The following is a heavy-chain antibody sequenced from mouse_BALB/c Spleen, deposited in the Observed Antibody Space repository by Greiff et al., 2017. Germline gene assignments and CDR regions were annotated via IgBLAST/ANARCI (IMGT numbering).Heavy chain of an antibody. Sequence: QVQLQQSGAELAKPGASVKMSCKASGYTFTSYWMHWVKQRPGQGLEWIGYINPSTGYTEYNQKFKDKATLTADKSSSTAYMQLSSLTSEDSAVYYCARDVYYYGSSYPWFAYWGQGTLVTVSA. CDR1: GYTFTSYW. V-gene: IGHV1-7*01. D-gene: IGHD1-1*01. CDR2: INPSTGYT. CDR3: ARDVYYYGSSYPWFAY. J-gene: IGHJ3*01.